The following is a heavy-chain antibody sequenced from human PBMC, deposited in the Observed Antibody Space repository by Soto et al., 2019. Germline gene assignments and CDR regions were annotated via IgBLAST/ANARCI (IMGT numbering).Heavy chain of an antibody. CDR1: GVSISNSSYY. J-gene: IGHJ4*02. V-gene: IGHV4-39*01. Sequence: PSETSLTCTVSGVSISNSSYYWGWIRRPPGKGLEWIGTIYYSGITYYNPSLKSRVTISVDTSKNQFSLKLTSVTAADTAVYYCARHGSNWGQGTLVTVSS. CDR3: ARHGSN. CDR2: IYYSGIT.